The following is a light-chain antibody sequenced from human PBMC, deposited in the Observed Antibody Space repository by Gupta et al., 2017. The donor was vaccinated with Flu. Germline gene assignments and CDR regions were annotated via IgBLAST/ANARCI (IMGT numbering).Light chain of an antibody. CDR1: QDITKY. CDR3: QQYGILPYT. V-gene: IGKV1-33*01. J-gene: IGKJ2*01. CDR2: DAS. Sequence: DIQMTQSPSSLSASVGDRVTITCQASQDITKYLNWYQRKPGKAPKLLIYDASNLETGVPSRFSGSGSGTDFTFTITSLQPEDIATYYCQQYGILPYTFGQGTKLEIK.